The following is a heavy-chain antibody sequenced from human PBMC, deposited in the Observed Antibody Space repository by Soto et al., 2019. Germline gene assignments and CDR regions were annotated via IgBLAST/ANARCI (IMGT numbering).Heavy chain of an antibody. J-gene: IGHJ4*02. CDR2: IIPLFGTA. CDR1: GGIFSSNT. CDR3: ASKAACGGDCYAFDS. D-gene: IGHD2-21*02. Sequence: QAYLVQSGAEVKKPGSSVKISCKASGGIFSSNTINWVRQAAGQGLEWMGGIIPLFGTANYAEKFQGRVTITADKSTKTEYMELTSLRSEDTAVYYCASKAACGGDCYAFDSWGQGILVTVSS. V-gene: IGHV1-69*06.